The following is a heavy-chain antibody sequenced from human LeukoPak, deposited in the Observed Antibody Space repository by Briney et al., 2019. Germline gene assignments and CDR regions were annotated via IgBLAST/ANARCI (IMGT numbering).Heavy chain of an antibody. D-gene: IGHD2-15*01. CDR1: GGSISSYY. CDR2: IYYSGST. J-gene: IGHJ6*03. CDR3: ARGARFCSGGSCYYYYYYMDV. Sequence: SETLSLTCTVSGGSISSYYWSWIRQPPGKGLEWIGYIYYSGSTNYNPSLKSRVTISVDTSKNQLSLKLSSVTAADTAVYYCARGARFCSGGSCYYYYYYMDVWGKGTTVTVSS. V-gene: IGHV4-59*01.